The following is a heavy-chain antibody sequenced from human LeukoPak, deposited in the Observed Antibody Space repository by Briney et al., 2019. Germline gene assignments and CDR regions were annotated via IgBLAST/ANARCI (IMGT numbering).Heavy chain of an antibody. V-gene: IGHV1-46*01. CDR3: ARSGVGYYYDSSGYYPLDY. CDR1: GYTFSSYY. D-gene: IGHD3-22*01. J-gene: IGHJ4*02. CDR2: INPSGHGA. Sequence: ASVKVSCKTSGYTFSSYYIHWVRQAPGEGLEWMGIINPSGHGATYAQKLQGRVTMTTDTSTSTAYMELRSLRSDDTAVYYCARSGVGYYYDSSGYYPLDYWGQGTLVTVSS.